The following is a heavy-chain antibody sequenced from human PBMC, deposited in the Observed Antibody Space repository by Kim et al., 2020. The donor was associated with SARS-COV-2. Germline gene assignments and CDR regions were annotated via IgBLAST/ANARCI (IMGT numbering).Heavy chain of an antibody. CDR1: GGSISSGSYY. CDR3: ARDTIGSGRYYYDSSGYYCAGHYRMDG. J-gene: IGHJ6*02. V-gene: IGHV4-61*02. CDR2: IYTSGST. D-gene: IGHD3-22*01. Sequence: SETLSLTCTVSGGSISSGSYYWSWIRQPAGKGLEWIGRIYTSGSTNYNPSLKSRVTISVDTPKNQFSLKLSTVTAADTAVYYCARDTIGSGRYYYDSSGYYCAGHYRMDGWGQGTTVTVSS.